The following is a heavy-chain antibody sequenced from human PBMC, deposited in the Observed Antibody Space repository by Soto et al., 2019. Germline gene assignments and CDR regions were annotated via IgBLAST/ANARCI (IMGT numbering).Heavy chain of an antibody. CDR2: ISGSGGST. D-gene: IGHD2-8*01. J-gene: IGHJ6*02. CDR3: AKEDCTNGVCYSGYYYYGMDV. Sequence: GGSLRLSCAASGFTFSSYAMSWVRQAPGKGLEWVSAISGSGGSTYYADSVKGRFTISRDNSMHTLYLQMNSLRADDTGVYYCAKEDCTNGVCYSGYYYYGMDVWGQGTTVTVSS. V-gene: IGHV3-23*01. CDR1: GFTFSSYA.